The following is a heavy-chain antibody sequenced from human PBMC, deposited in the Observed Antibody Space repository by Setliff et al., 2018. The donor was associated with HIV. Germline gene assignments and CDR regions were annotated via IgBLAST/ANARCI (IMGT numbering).Heavy chain of an antibody. CDR1: GVSISDHY. V-gene: IGHV4-59*11. CDR2: IYNTGST. J-gene: IGHJ4*02. D-gene: IGHD6-13*01. Sequence: SETLSLTCFVSGVSISDHYWGWIRQPPGKGLEWIGYIYNTGSTYHSPSLESRVTISIDTSKNQFSLKLSSVTAADTAVYFCARGRGNSRSWPIDYWGQGTLVTVSS. CDR3: ARGRGNSRSWPIDY.